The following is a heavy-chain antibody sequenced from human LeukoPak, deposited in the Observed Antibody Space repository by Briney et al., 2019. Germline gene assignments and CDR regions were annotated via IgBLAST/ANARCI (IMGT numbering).Heavy chain of an antibody. CDR2: ISAYNGNT. D-gene: IGHD6-13*01. J-gene: IGHJ4*02. V-gene: IGHV1-18*01. CDR1: GYTFTSYG. Sequence: ASVKVSCKASGYTFTSYGISWVRQAPGQGLEWMGWISAYNGNTNYAQKLQGRVTMTTDTSTSTAYMELRSLRSDDTAVYYCARGTGVLGIAAAGTKDYWGQGTLVTVSS. CDR3: ARGTGVLGIAAAGTKDY.